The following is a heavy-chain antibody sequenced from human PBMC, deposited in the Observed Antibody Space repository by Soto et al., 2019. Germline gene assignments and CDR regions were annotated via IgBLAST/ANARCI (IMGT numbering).Heavy chain of an antibody. J-gene: IGHJ4*02. CDR3: VKSPRSGFEAPWDY. V-gene: IGHV3-23*01. Sequence: SLRLSCAATGFTFSSDAMNCVRQIPGKGLEWVSGISGYGDKTYYADSVKGRFTISRDNSKNTMFLQVNSLRVEDTALYYCVKSPRSGFEAPWDYWDQGTQVTVSP. CDR2: ISGYGDKT. CDR1: GFTFSSDA. D-gene: IGHD5-12*01.